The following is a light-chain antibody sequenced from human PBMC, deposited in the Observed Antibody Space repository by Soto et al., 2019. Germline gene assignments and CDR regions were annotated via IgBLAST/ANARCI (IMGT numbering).Light chain of an antibody. V-gene: IGLV2-8*01. CDR3: SSYTENTTPVV. CDR2: EVS. CDR1: SSDIGAYNY. J-gene: IGLJ2*01. Sequence: QSALTQPPSASGSPGQSGTISCTGTSSDIGAYNYVSWYQQHPGKAPKLMIYEVSKRPSGVPDRFSGSKSGNTASLTVSGPRAEDEADYYCSSYTENTTPVVFGGGTKLTVL.